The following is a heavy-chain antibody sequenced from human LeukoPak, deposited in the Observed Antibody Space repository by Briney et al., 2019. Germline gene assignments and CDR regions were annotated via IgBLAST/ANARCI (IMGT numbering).Heavy chain of an antibody. Sequence: GGSLRLSCAASGFTFSSYWMSWVRQAPGKGLEWVANIKQDGSEEYYVDSVKGRFTISRDNAKNSLYLQMNSLRAEDTAVYYCARDDNLDYALFYYYYGMDVWGQGTTVTVSS. CDR1: GFTFSSYW. V-gene: IGHV3-7*01. CDR3: ARDDNLDYALFYYYYGMDV. CDR2: IKQDGSEE. D-gene: IGHD4-17*01. J-gene: IGHJ6*02.